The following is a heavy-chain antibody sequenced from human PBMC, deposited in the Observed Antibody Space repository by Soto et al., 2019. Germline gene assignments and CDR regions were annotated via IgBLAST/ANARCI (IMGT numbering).Heavy chain of an antibody. V-gene: IGHV3-74*01. CDR3: ARVGYCISTSCYPFDY. CDR2: INSDGSST. CDR1: GFTFSSYW. D-gene: IGHD2-2*03. J-gene: IGHJ4*02. Sequence: GGSLRLSCAASGFTFSSYWMHWVRQAPGKGLVWVSRINSDGSSTSYADSVKGRFTISRDNAKNTLYLQMNSLRAEDTAVYYCARVGYCISTSCYPFDYWGQGTLVTVSS.